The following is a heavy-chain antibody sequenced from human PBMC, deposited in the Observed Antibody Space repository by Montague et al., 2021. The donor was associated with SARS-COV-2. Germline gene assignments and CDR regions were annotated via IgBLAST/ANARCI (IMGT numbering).Heavy chain of an antibody. CDR1: GGSLSGYY. V-gene: IGHV4-34*01. Sequence: SETLSLTCAVYGGSLSGYYWSWIRQPPEKGLEWIGEINHSANTKYNPSLKSPVTISIDTSKNQFYLKMTSVTAADTATYYCASGIYPSGSYYNRYYYGLNIWGPGTTVIVSS. CDR3: ASGIYPSGSYYNRYYYGLNI. CDR2: INHSANT. D-gene: IGHD3-10*01. J-gene: IGHJ6*02.